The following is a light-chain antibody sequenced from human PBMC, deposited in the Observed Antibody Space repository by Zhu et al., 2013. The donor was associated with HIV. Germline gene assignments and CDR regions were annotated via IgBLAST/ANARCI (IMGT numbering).Light chain of an antibody. CDR1: QTVSSSY. CDR3: QHYDRSLPGFT. Sequence: EIVLTQSPGTLSLSPGERVILSCRASQTVSSSYLAWYQHKPGQAPRLLIYGASTRPTGIPDRFSGSGSGTDFTLTISRLEPEDFAMYYCQHYDRSLPGFTFGPGTKVEI. V-gene: IGKV3-20*01. CDR2: GAS. J-gene: IGKJ3*01.